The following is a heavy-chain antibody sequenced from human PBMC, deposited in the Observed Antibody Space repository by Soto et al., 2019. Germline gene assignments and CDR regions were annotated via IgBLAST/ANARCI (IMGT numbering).Heavy chain of an antibody. D-gene: IGHD1-26*01. J-gene: IGHJ4*02. CDR1: GYTFTRNG. CDR3: ARERWRPSGNDIDY. V-gene: IGHV1-18*01. Sequence: ASVKVSCKASGYTFTRNGISWVRQAPGQGLEWMGWISAYNGNTNYAQKLQGRVTMTTDTSTSTAYMELRSLRSDDTAVYYCARERWRPSGNDIDYWGQGTLVTVSS. CDR2: ISAYNGNT.